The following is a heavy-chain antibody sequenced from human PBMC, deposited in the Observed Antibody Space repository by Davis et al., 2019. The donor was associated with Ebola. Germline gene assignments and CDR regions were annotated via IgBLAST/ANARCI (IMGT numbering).Heavy chain of an antibody. CDR3: TRALMTYSTLTTRYYYYGVDV. V-gene: IGHV4-59*11. CDR2: ISYSGNT. J-gene: IGHJ6*02. Sequence: PSETLSLTCTVSSVSISSHYWSWIRQPPGKGLEWIGYISYSGNTNYNPSLKSRVTVSVDTSKNQFSLQLSSVTAADTAVYYCTRALMTYSTLTTRYYYYGVDVWGQGTTVTVSS. CDR1: SVSISSHY. D-gene: IGHD4-11*01.